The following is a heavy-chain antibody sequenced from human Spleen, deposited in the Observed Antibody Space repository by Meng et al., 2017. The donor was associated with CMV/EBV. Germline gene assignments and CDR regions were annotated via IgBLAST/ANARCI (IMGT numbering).Heavy chain of an antibody. J-gene: IGHJ4*02. V-gene: IGHV3-74*01. D-gene: IGHD3-22*01. Sequence: GGSLRLSCAASGFTFSSYGMHWARQAPGKGLVWVSRINSDGTRTNYADSVKGRFTTSRDNAKNMVYLQMNSLRGEDTAVYYCARDRGNYDSWNYWGQGTLVTVSS. CDR1: GFTFSSYG. CDR2: INSDGTRT. CDR3: ARDRGNYDSWNY.